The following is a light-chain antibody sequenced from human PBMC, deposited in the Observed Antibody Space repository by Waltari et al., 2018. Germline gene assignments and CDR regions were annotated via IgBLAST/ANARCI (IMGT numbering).Light chain of an antibody. CDR2: KAS. V-gene: IGKV1-5*03. CDR1: QTISSW. Sequence: DIELNQSPSTLSSSVGDRVTITCRASQTISSWLAWYQQKPGKAPKLLIYKASTLESGVPSRFSGSGSATEFTLTISSLQPDDFATYYCQQYHSYSYTFGQGTRLEI. J-gene: IGKJ2*01. CDR3: QQYHSYSYT.